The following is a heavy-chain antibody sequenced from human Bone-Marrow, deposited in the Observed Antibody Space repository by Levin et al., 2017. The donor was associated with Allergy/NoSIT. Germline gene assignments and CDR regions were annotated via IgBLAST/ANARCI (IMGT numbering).Heavy chain of an antibody. CDR2: ISSSGTYI. CDR1: GITFNMYA. V-gene: IGHV3-21*01. CDR3: ASAPAHDYYFDY. Sequence: ETLSLTCAASGITFNMYAMNWVRQAPGKGLEWLSFISSSGTYINYADSVRGRFTISRDNARNSLHLQMDSLGVEDTGVYYCASAPAHDYYFDYWGQGSRVAVSS. D-gene: IGHD2-21*02. J-gene: IGHJ4*02.